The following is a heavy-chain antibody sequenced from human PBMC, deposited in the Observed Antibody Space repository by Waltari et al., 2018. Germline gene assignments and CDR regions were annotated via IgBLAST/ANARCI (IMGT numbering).Heavy chain of an antibody. J-gene: IGHJ4*02. CDR2: IYQSGST. V-gene: IGHV4-4*02. D-gene: IGHD6-19*01. CDR1: ADSIRSNKW. CDR3: ARWQQWPVRAFDY. Sequence: QVQLQESGPGLVKPSGTLSLTCVVSADSIRSNKWWTWVRQPPGKGLEWIGEIYQSGSTTYNPSLKGRVTMSIDMSKKQLSLRLTSVTTADTAVYYCARWQQWPVRAFDYWGQGTLVTVSS.